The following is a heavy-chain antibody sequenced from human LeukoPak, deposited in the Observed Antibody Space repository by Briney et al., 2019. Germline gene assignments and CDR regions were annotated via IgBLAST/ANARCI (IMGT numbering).Heavy chain of an antibody. CDR1: GGSIRNYY. D-gene: IGHD6-19*01. Sequence: PSETLSLTCTVSGGSIRNYYWSWIRQSPGKGLEWIGYMDYTGRINHNPSLKSRLTTSVDTSKNQFSMQLSSVTAADTAVYYCARLLEGTTEAGGAFDVWGQGTMVTVSS. CDR2: MDYTGRI. V-gene: IGHV4-59*08. CDR3: ARLLEGTTEAGGAFDV. J-gene: IGHJ3*01.